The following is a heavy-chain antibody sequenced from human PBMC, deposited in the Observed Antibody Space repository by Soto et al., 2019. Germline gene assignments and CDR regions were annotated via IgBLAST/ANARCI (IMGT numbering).Heavy chain of an antibody. Sequence: GGSLRLSCAASGFTFSGYAMHWVRQAPGKGLEWVAVISYDGSNKYYADSVKGRFTISRDNSKNTLYLQMNSLRAEDTAVYYCARASSSWYEVFFDYWGQGTLVTVSS. D-gene: IGHD6-13*01. V-gene: IGHV3-30-3*01. J-gene: IGHJ4*02. CDR2: ISYDGSNK. CDR3: ARASSSWYEVFFDY. CDR1: GFTFSGYA.